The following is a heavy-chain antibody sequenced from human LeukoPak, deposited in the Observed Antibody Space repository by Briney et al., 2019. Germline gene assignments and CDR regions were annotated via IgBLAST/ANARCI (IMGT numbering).Heavy chain of an antibody. CDR2: ISSSSSTI. V-gene: IGHV3-48*01. D-gene: IGHD3-10*01. CDR1: GFTFSSYS. Sequence: GGSLRLSCAASGFTFSSYSMNWVRQAPGKGLERVSYISSSSSTIYYADSVKGRFTISRDNAKNSLYLQLNSLRSAYTAVSYCARVTMVRGANYWGPGTLVTVSS. J-gene: IGHJ4*02. CDR3: ARVTMVRGANY.